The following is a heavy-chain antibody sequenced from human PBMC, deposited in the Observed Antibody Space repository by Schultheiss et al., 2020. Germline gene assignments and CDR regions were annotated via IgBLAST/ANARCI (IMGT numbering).Heavy chain of an antibody. CDR1: GVSISNNY. CDR2: IYYSGST. Sequence: SETLSLTCAVSGVSISNNYWSWIRQPPGKGLEWIGYIYYSGSTNYNPSLKSRVTISVDTSKNQFSLKLSSVTAADTAVYYCARESYGSGSWGQGTLGTVSA. J-gene: IGHJ4*02. CDR3: ARESYGSGS. V-gene: IGHV4-59*01. D-gene: IGHD3-10*01.